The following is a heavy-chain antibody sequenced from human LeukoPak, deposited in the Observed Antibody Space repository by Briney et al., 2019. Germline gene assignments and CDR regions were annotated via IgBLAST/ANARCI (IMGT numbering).Heavy chain of an antibody. CDR3: AKSLTTTLDY. CDR2: ISYDGSNK. D-gene: IGHD4-17*01. CDR1: GFTFSSYG. J-gene: IGHJ4*02. V-gene: IGHV3-30*18. Sequence: GRSLRLSCAASGFTFSSYGMHWVRQAPGKGLEWVAVISYDGSNKYYADSVKGRFTISRDNSKNTLYLQMNSLRAEDTAVYYCAKSLTTTLDYWGQGTLVTVSS.